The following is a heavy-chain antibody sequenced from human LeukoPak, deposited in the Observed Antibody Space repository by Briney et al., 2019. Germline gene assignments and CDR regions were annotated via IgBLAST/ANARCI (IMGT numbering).Heavy chain of an antibody. CDR1: GGSISSGGYY. CDR3: ASTSGDYAEDY. J-gene: IGHJ4*02. V-gene: IGHV4-31*11. CDR2: IYYSGST. Sequence: SETLSLTCAVSGGSISSGGYYWSWIRQHPGKGLEWIGYIYYSGSTYYNPSLKSRVTISVDTSKNQFSLKLSSVTAADTAVYHCASTSGDYAEDYWGQGTLVTVSS. D-gene: IGHD4-17*01.